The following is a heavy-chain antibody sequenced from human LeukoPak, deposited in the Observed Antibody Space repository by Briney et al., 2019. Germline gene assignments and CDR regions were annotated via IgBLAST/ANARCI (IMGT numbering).Heavy chain of an antibody. CDR1: GGTFSSYA. CDR2: IIPIFGTA. D-gene: IGHD5-24*01. Sequence: GASVKVSCKASGGTFSSYAISWVRQAPGQGLEWMGGIIPIFGTANYAQKFQGRVTITTDESTSTAYMELSSLRSEDTAVYYCASLPFRDGYNSRFRYFDYWGQGTLVTVSS. CDR3: ASLPFRDGYNSRFRYFDY. J-gene: IGHJ4*02. V-gene: IGHV1-69*05.